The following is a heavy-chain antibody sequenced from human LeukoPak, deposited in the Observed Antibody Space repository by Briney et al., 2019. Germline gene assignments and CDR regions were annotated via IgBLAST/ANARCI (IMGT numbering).Heavy chain of an antibody. CDR3: ARANTYYDFWSIDY. CDR2: IYYSGST. J-gene: IGHJ4*02. Sequence: SETLSLTCTVSGGSISSGDYYWSWIHQPPGKGLEWIGYIYYSGSTYYNPSLKSRVTISVDTSKNQFSLKLSSVTAADTAVYYCARANTYYDFWSIDYWGQGTLVTVSS. D-gene: IGHD3-3*01. CDR1: GGSISSGDYY. V-gene: IGHV4-30-4*01.